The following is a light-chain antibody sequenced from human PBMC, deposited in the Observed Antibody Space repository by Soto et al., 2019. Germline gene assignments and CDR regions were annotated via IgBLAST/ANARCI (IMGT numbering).Light chain of an antibody. J-gene: IGKJ2*01. CDR3: QQYSDLPYT. CDR1: QWDSSRN. Sequence: EIVLTQSPGTLSLSPRERATLSCMASQWDSSRNLSCDQQKPGQPPRLLIYGASSRATGIPERFSRSGSVTDFTFTIKRMEREDVALYYYQQYSDLPYTFGQGTML. CDR2: GAS. V-gene: IGKV3-20*01.